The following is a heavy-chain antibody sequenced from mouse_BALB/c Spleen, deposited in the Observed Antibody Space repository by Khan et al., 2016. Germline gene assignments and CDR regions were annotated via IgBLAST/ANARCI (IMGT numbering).Heavy chain of an antibody. CDR2: IIYSVIT. CDR3: AGYDGYFIDY. D-gene: IGHD2-3*01. CDR1: GDSITSVY. J-gene: IGHJ2*01. Sequence: EVQLQESGPSLVKPSQTLSLTCSVTGDSITSVYWYWIRKFLGNTLDYMGYIIYSVITYYNPSLKSRISITRDTSKNQYYLQLNSVSTEDTATYYCAGYDGYFIDYWGQRTTLTVSS. V-gene: IGHV3-8*02.